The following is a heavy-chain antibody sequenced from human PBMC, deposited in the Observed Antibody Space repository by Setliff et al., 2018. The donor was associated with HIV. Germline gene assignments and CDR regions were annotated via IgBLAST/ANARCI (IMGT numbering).Heavy chain of an antibody. V-gene: IGHV1-18*01. CDR2: TSAYNGNT. D-gene: IGHD3-9*01. Sequence: ASVKVSCKASGYTFTSYGISWVRQAPGQGLEWMGWTSAYNGNTNYAQKLQGRVTMTTDTSTSTAYMELRSLRSDDTAAYYCARVGPVLRYFDWLFQSNAFDIWGQGTMVTVSS. CDR1: GYTFTSYG. J-gene: IGHJ3*02. CDR3: ARVGPVLRYFDWLFQSNAFDI.